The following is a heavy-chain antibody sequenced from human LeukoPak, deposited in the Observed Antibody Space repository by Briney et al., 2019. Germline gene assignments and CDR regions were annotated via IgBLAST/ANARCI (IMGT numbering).Heavy chain of an antibody. CDR3: AKGTDYDFWSGYSYHYGMDV. CDR2: ISYDGSSK. D-gene: IGHD3-3*01. CDR1: GFSFSIYA. J-gene: IGHJ6*02. Sequence: GGSLRLSCAASGFSFSIYAMHWVRQAPGKGLEWVAVISYDGSSKDYADSVKGRFTISRDKSKNTLYLQMNGLRAEDTAVYYCAKGTDYDFWSGYSYHYGMDVWGQGTTVTVS. V-gene: IGHV3-30*04.